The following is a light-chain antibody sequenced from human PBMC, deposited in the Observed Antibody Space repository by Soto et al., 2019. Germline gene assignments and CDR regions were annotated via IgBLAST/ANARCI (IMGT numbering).Light chain of an antibody. CDR3: CSYAGSSTGV. V-gene: IGLV2-23*01. CDR1: SSDVGSYNL. J-gene: IGLJ3*02. CDR2: EGS. Sequence: QSVLTQPASVSGSPGQSITLSCTGASSDVGSYNLVSWYQQHPGKAPKLMIYEGSKRPSGVSNRFSGSKSDNTASLTISGLQAEDEADYYCCSYAGSSTGVFGGGTKLTVL.